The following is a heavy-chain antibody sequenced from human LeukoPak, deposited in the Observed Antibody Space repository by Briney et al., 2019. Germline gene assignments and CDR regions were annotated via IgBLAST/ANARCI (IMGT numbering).Heavy chain of an antibody. J-gene: IGHJ4*02. Sequence: GSSVKVSCKASGGTFSSYAISWVRQAPGQGLEWMGGIIPIFGTANYAQKFQGRVTITADKSTSTAYMELSSLRSEDTAVYYCAPLDPLSGSVRADYWGQGTLVTVSS. D-gene: IGHD1-26*01. CDR3: APLDPLSGSVRADY. CDR1: GGTFSSYA. V-gene: IGHV1-69*06. CDR2: IIPIFGTA.